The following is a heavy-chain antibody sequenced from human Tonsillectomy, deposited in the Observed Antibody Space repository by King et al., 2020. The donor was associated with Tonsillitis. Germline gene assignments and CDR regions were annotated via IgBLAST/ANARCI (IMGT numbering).Heavy chain of an antibody. CDR1: GGSISSYY. V-gene: IGHV4-59*01. CDR2: IYYSGST. J-gene: IGHJ3*02. Sequence: QLQESGPGLVKPSETLFLTCTVSGGSISSYYWSWIRQPPGKGLEWVGYIYYSGSTNYNPSLKSRLTISVDTSKNQFSLKLSSVTAADTAVYYCARGHIVVVEAFDIWGQGTMVTVSS. D-gene: IGHD2-21*01. CDR3: ARGHIVVVEAFDI.